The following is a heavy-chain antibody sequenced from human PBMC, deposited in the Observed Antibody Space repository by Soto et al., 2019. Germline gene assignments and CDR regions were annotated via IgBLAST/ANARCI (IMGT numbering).Heavy chain of an antibody. CDR1: GYTFTSYY. J-gene: IGHJ4*02. CDR2: INPSGGST. Sequence: ASVKVSCKASGYTFTSYYMHWVRQASGQGLEWMGIINPSGGSTSYAQKLQGRVTMTRDTSTSTVYMELSSLRSEDTAVYYCARGYYYDSSGYYPFDYWGQGTLVTVSS. CDR3: ARGYYYDSSGYYPFDY. D-gene: IGHD3-22*01. V-gene: IGHV1-46*01.